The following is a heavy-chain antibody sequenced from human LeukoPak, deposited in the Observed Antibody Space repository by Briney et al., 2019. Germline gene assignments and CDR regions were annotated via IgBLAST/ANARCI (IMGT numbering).Heavy chain of an antibody. CDR2: IYPGDSDT. D-gene: IGHD2-2*02. CDR1: GYRFTSYW. J-gene: IGHJ6*02. V-gene: IGHV5-51*01. CDR3: ARAPGYCSSTSCYTFPNYYYGMDV. Sequence: KDGESLTISCKGSGYRFTSYWIGWVRHMPGKGLEWMGIIYPGDSDTRYSPSFQGKVTISADKSISTAYLQWSSLKASDTAMYYCARAPGYCSSTSCYTFPNYYYGMDVWGQGTTVTVSS.